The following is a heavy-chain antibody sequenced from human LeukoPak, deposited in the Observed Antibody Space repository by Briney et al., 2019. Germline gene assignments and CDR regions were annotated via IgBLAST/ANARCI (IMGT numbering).Heavy chain of an antibody. Sequence: PSETLSLTCIVSDYSISSGYYWGWIRQPPGKGLEWIGTIYHSGSSYYNPSLKSRLTMSVDTSKNQFSLRLSSVTAADTAVYYCARGTGWSYYFDYWGQGTLVTVSS. D-gene: IGHD6-19*01. CDR3: ARGTGWSYYFDY. V-gene: IGHV4-38-2*02. J-gene: IGHJ4*02. CDR1: DYSISSGYY. CDR2: IYHSGSS.